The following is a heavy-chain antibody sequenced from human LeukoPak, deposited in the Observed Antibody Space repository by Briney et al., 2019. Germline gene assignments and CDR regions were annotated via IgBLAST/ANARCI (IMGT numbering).Heavy chain of an antibody. CDR1: GYSVSSNSTA. CDR2: TYYRSKWYN. CDR3: AREGDQPNSHHLIAAARVRGDWFYYGMDV. V-gene: IGHV6-1*01. Sequence: SHTLSLTCAISGYSVSSNSTAWDWIRPSPSRGFEWLGRTYYRSKWYNDYVVSVKSRITIIPGTAKNQFSLQLTSVTAAHTAVYYCAREGDQPNSHHLIAAARVRGDWFYYGMDVWGQGTTFTVSS. D-gene: IGHD6-13*01. J-gene: IGHJ6*02.